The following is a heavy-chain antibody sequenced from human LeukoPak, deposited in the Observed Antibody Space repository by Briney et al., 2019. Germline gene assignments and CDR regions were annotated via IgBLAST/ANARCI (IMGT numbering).Heavy chain of an antibody. Sequence: SETLSLTCTVSGGSISSYYWSWIRQPPGKGLEWIGYIYYSGSTNYNPSLKSRVTISVDTSKNQFSLKLSSVTAADTAVYYCARSEVLLWFGELFGWFDPWGQGTLVTVSS. CDR3: ARSEVLLWFGELFGWFDP. V-gene: IGHV4-59*01. J-gene: IGHJ5*02. CDR2: IYYSGST. CDR1: GGSISSYY. D-gene: IGHD3-10*01.